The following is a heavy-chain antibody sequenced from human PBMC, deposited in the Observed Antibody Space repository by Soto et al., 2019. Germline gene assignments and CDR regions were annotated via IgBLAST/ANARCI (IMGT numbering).Heavy chain of an antibody. D-gene: IGHD6-19*01. CDR2: VTHSGTA. V-gene: IGHV4-30-2*01. Sequence: LSLTCAVSGGSIDSGAFSLSWIRQPPGKGLEWIGYVTHSGTAYSIPSLNGRLTLSVDSSQTQFSLKLTSVTAADSAFYYCARIHWAQSSLDYWGRGILVTVSS. J-gene: IGHJ4*02. CDR1: GGSIDSGAFS. CDR3: ARIHWAQSSLDY.